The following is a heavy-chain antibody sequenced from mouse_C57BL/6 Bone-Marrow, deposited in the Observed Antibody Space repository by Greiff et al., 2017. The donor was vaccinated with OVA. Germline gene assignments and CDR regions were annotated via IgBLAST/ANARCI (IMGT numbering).Heavy chain of an antibody. Sequence: EVKLQESGGDLVKPGGSLKLSCAASGFTFSSYGMSWVRQTPDKRLEWVATISSGGSYTYYPDSVKGRFTISRDNAKNTLYLQMSSLKSEDTAMYYCARDDDGYFDVWGTGTTVTVSS. CDR3: ARDDDGYFDV. CDR2: ISSGGSYT. CDR1: GFTFSSYG. J-gene: IGHJ1*03. V-gene: IGHV5-6*01.